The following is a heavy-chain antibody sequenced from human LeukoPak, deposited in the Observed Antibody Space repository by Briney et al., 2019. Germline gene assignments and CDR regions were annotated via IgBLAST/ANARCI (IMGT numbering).Heavy chain of an antibody. CDR1: GGSISSNNW. J-gene: IGHJ4*02. D-gene: IGHD3-22*01. Sequence: SGTLSLTCAVSGGSISSNNWWSWVRQPPGKGLEWIGEIYHSGSTYYNPSLKSRVTISVDKSKNQFSLKLSSVTAADTAVYYCARAGHYYDSSGYGRFDYWGQGTLVTVSS. V-gene: IGHV4-4*02. CDR2: IYHSGST. CDR3: ARAGHYYDSSGYGRFDY.